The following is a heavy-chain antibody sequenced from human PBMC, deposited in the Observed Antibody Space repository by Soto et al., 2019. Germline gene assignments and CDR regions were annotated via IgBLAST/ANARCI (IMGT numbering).Heavy chain of an antibody. V-gene: IGHV3-21*01. J-gene: IGHJ2*01. CDR2: ISSSSSYI. D-gene: IGHD6-13*01. Sequence: EVQLVESGGGLVKPGGSLRLSCAASGFTFSSYSMNWVRQAPGKGLEWVSSISSSSSYIYYADSVKGRFTISRDNAKNSLYLQMNSLRAEDTAVYYCARAGSIAEAATVGSWYFDLWGRGTLVTVSS. CDR3: ARAGSIAEAATVGSWYFDL. CDR1: GFTFSSYS.